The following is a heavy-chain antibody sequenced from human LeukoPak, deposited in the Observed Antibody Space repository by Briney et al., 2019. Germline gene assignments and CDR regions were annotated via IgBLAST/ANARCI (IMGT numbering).Heavy chain of an antibody. D-gene: IGHD5-18*01. J-gene: IGHJ4*02. V-gene: IGHV1-18*01. CDR3: ARQVDTVMALPDY. CDR1: GYTFTSYG. Sequence: GASVKVSCKASGYTFTSYGLSWVRQAPGQGPEWMGWISAYNGNTNYAQKLQGRVTMTIDTSTTTAYLELRSLRSDDTAIYYCARQVDTVMALPDYWGQGTLVIVSS. CDR2: ISAYNGNT.